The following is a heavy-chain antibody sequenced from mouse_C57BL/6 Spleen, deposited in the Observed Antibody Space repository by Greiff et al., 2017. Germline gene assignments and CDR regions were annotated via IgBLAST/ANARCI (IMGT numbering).Heavy chain of an antibody. Sequence: VQLQQPGAELVRPGSSVKLSCKASGYTFTSYWMDWVKQRPGQGLEWIGNIYPSDSETHYNQKFKDKATLTVDKSSSTAYMQLSSLTSEDSAVYYCARDYGSVYWYFDVWGKGTTVTVSS. CDR3: ARDYGSVYWYFDV. CDR1: GYTFTSYW. J-gene: IGHJ1*03. V-gene: IGHV1-61*01. CDR2: IYPSDSET. D-gene: IGHD1-1*01.